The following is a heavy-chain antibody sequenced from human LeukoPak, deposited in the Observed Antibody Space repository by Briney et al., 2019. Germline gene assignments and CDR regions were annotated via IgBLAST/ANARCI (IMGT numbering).Heavy chain of an antibody. CDR2: IYPGDSDT. V-gene: IGHV5-51*01. CDR1: GYSFTSNW. Sequence: GESLKISCKGSGYSFTSNWIGWVRQMPGKGLEWMGIIYPGDSDTKYSPSFQGQVTISADKSISTAYLQWSSLKASDTAMYYCARLSTLYGSGSYYNWFDPWGQGTLVTVSS. CDR3: ARLSTLYGSGSYYNWFDP. J-gene: IGHJ5*02. D-gene: IGHD3-10*01.